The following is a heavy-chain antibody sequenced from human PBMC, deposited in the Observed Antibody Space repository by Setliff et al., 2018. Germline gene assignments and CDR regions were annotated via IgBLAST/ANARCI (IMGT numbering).Heavy chain of an antibody. CDR2: LIPMFGTP. Sequence: SVKVSCKASGDSFSNYAISWVRQAPGQGLEWMGVLIPMFGTPGYAQKFQDRVTITTDESTSTAYMELNSLTSEDKAVYYCARAPPKIVVTAAALGYWGQGALVTVSS. CDR1: GDSFSNYA. D-gene: IGHD2-15*01. CDR3: ARAPPKIVVTAAALGY. V-gene: IGHV1-69*05. J-gene: IGHJ4*02.